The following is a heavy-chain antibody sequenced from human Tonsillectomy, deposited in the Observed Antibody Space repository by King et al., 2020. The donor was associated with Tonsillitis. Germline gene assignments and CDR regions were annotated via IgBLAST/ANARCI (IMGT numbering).Heavy chain of an antibody. CDR3: AKERGDDYVWGSYRPGEY. Sequence: VQLVESGGGVVQPGGSLRLSCAASGFAFSSYGMHWVRQAPGKGLEWVAFIXYXGSXKYYADSVKGRFSIYRDNSKNTLYLEMNSLRAEDTAVYYCAKERGDDYVWGSYRPGEYWGQGTLVTVSS. J-gene: IGHJ4*02. V-gene: IGHV3-30*02. D-gene: IGHD3-16*02. CDR2: IXYXGSXK. CDR1: GFAFSSYG.